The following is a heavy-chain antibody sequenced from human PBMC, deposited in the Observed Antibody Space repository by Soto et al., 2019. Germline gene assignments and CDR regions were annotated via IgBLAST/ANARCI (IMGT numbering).Heavy chain of an antibody. V-gene: IGHV3-33*08. CDR2: VVYDGSKK. D-gene: IGHD3-22*01. J-gene: IGHJ5*02. CDR3: ARDRGYRRYFDSSGFWADP. CDR1: GFTFSNYG. Sequence: GGSLRLSCAASGFTFSNYGMDWVRQAPGKGLEWVAAVVYDGSKKYYADSVKGRFAVSRDNYKNTLFLEMNALRAEDTAVYYCARDRGYRRYFDSSGFWADPWGQGT.